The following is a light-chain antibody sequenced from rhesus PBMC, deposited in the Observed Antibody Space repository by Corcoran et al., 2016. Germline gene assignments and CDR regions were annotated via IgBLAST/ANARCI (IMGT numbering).Light chain of an antibody. V-gene: IGKV4-1*01. CDR3: QQYYSTPLT. Sequence: DIVMTQSPDSLAVSLGERVTIKCKSSQSLLYSSNNKNYLAWYQQKPGQAPKLLLYWASTRESGVPNRFSGRGSGTAFTLTISGLQAEGVAVYYCQQYYSTPLTFGGGTKVEIK. J-gene: IGKJ4*01. CDR2: WAS. CDR1: QSLLYSSNNKNY.